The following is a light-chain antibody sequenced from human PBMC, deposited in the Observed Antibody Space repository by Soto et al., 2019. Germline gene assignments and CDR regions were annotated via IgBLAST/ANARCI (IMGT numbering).Light chain of an antibody. V-gene: IGKV3D-15*01. CDR3: QQYNNWPPVT. J-gene: IGKJ1*01. Sequence: EIVLTQSPGTLSLSPGERATLSCRASQSVSNNYLAWYQQKPGQAPRLLIYGASNRATGIPDRFSGSGSGTEFTLTISSLQSEDFAVYYCQQYNNWPPVTFGQGTKGGYQT. CDR1: QSVSNN. CDR2: GAS.